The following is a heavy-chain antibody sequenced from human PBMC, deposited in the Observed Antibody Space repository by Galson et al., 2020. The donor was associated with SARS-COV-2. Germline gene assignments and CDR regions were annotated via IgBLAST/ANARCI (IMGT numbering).Heavy chain of an antibody. Sequence: GGSLRLSCGASGFTFNTHAMHWVRQASGKGLEWVAMIWSDRPNRYYPDSVKGRFTISRDNSKNTVYLEINSLRPEDTAVYYCVTDPPDSGWASRDWGQGTQVTVSS. CDR3: VTDPPDSGWASRD. J-gene: IGHJ1*01. D-gene: IGHD6-19*01. CDR1: GFTFNTHA. V-gene: IGHV3-33*01. CDR2: IWSDRPNR.